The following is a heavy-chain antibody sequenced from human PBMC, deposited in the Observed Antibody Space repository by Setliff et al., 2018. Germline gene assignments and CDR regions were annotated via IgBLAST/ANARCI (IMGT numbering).Heavy chain of an antibody. J-gene: IGHJ4*02. CDR3: ARGGSSLLDY. Sequence: ASVKVSCKASGYSFSNYGITWVRQVPGQGLEWMGWISSYNGNTDYAQNFQGRVTLTTDTSMSTAYMELRSLRSDDTAVYYCARGGSSLLDYWGQGTLVTVSS. D-gene: IGHD3-16*01. CDR1: GYSFSNYG. CDR2: ISSYNGNT. V-gene: IGHV1-18*01.